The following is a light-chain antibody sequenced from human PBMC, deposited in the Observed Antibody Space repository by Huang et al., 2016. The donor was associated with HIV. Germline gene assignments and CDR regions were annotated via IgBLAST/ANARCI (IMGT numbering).Light chain of an antibody. CDR3: QPYNSNSGT. Sequence: DIQMTQSPSPLSAAVGDRVTITCRASQSISRWLAWSQQKPGKAPNILIYEASTLAAGVPSRFSGSVSGTDFTLTISSLQPGDFASYYCQPYNSNSGTFGQGTKVE. CDR2: EAS. V-gene: IGKV1-5*03. J-gene: IGKJ1*01. CDR1: QSISRW.